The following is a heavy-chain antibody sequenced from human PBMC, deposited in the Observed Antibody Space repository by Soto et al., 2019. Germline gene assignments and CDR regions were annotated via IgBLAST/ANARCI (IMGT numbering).Heavy chain of an antibody. CDR2: ITNDGSTT. V-gene: IGHV3-74*01. CDR3: ARDQDGAGGTADY. CDR1: GFTLRNYW. J-gene: IGHJ4*02. D-gene: IGHD1-26*01. Sequence: EVQLVESGGGLVQPGGSLRLSCVASGFTLRNYWMHWFRQAPGKGLVWVSRITNDGSTTYYADSVKGRFTISRDNAKNTLYLQVNSLRVEDTAVYYCARDQDGAGGTADYWGQGTLVTV.